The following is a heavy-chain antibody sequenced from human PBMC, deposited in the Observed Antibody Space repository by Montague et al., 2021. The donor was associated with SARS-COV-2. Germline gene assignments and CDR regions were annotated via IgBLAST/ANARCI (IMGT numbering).Heavy chain of an antibody. D-gene: IGHD3-22*01. J-gene: IGHJ5*02. V-gene: IGHV4-31*03. CDR1: GGSISSGGYY. Sequence: TLSLTCTVSGGSISSGGYYWSWIRQHPGKGLEWIGYIYYSGSTYYXXXLKSRVTISVDTSKNQFSLKLSSVTAADTAVYYCARATRSIVVLNWFDHWGQGTLVTVSS. CDR3: ARATRSIVVLNWFDH. CDR2: IYYSGST.